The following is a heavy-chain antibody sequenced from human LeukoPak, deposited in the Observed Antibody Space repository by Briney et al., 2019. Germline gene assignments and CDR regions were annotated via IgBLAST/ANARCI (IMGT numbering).Heavy chain of an antibody. CDR1: GFTFSSYG. CDR2: ISYDGSNK. J-gene: IGHJ4*02. Sequence: GRSLRLSCAASGFTFSSYGMHWVRQAPGKGLEWVAVISYDGSNKYYADSVKGRFTISRDNSENTLYLQMNSLRAEDTAVYYCAKLIAAAGRFDYWGQGTLVTVSS. D-gene: IGHD6-13*01. CDR3: AKLIAAAGRFDY. V-gene: IGHV3-30*18.